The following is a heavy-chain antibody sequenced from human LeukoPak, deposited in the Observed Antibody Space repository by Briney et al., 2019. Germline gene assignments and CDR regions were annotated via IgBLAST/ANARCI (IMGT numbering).Heavy chain of an antibody. CDR3: ARGRIAKIVVLHIFSYGMDV. CDR1: GGSFTDYF. V-gene: IGHV4-34*01. CDR2: INDYTGDT. Sequence: SETLSLTCTVYGGSFTDYFWTWVRQSPGKGLEWVGEINDYTGDTNYNPSLHRPLSISLEKSKDQFSLELSSVTAADTAVYYCARGRIAKIVVLHIFSYGMDVWGQGTTVTVSS. D-gene: IGHD3-22*01. J-gene: IGHJ6*02.